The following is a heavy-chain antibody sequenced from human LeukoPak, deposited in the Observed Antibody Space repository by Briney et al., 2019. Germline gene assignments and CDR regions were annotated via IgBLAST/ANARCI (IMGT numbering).Heavy chain of an antibody. CDR3: ARDWSPYYYDSSAYPGDSDY. D-gene: IGHD3-22*01. J-gene: IGHJ4*02. CDR2: INPNSGGT. Sequence: ATVQVSCKASGYTFTGYYMHWVRQAPGQGLEWMGRINPNSGGTNYAQKFQGRVTMTRDTSISTAYMELSRLRSDDTAVYYCARDWSPYYYDSSAYPGDSDYWGQGTLVTVSP. V-gene: IGHV1-2*06. CDR1: GYTFTGYY.